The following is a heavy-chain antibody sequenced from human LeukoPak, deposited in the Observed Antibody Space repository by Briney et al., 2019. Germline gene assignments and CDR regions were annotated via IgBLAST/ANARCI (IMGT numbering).Heavy chain of an antibody. V-gene: IGHV1-18*04. CDR1: GYTFTSNY. CDR3: ARSQGHRLLNYYSYYMDV. J-gene: IGHJ6*03. CDR2: TSAYNGHT. Sequence: GASVKVSCKAFGYTFTSNYMHWVRQAPGQGLEWMGWTSAYNGHTNYAQKFQDRVTMTTDTSTTTAYLELKSLRSDDTAVYYCARSQGHRLLNYYSYYMDVWGKGTTVTVSS. D-gene: IGHD2-15*01.